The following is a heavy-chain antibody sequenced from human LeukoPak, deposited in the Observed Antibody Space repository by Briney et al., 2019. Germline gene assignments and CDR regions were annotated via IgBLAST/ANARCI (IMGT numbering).Heavy chain of an antibody. CDR3: AKDRDYGDYNWLDP. J-gene: IGHJ5*02. D-gene: IGHD4-17*01. Sequence: GGSLRLSCAASGFTFSSYGMHWARQAPGKGLEWVAVISYDGSNKYYADSVKGRFTISRDNSKNTLYLQMNSLRAEDTAVYYCAKDRDYGDYNWLDPWGQGTLVTVSS. V-gene: IGHV3-30*18. CDR2: ISYDGSNK. CDR1: GFTFSSYG.